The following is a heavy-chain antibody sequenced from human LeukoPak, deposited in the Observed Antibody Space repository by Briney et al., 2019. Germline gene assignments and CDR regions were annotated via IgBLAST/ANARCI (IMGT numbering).Heavy chain of an antibody. D-gene: IGHD5-12*01. CDR3: ARGLSLVATFRWNSFDP. J-gene: IGHJ5*02. CDR1: GGSFSGYY. Sequence: SKTLSLTCAVYGGSFSGYYWSWIRQPPGKGLEWIGEINHSGSTNYNPSLKSRVTISVDTSKNQFSLKLSSVTAADTAVYYCARGLSLVATFRWNSFDPWGQGTLVTVSS. V-gene: IGHV4-34*01. CDR2: INHSGST.